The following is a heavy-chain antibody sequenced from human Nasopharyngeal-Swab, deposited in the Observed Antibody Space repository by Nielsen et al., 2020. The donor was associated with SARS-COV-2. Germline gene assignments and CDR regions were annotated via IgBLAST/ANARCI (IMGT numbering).Heavy chain of an antibody. Sequence: WSRHPHGQGCGWLGTINPSGGSTSYAQKFRGRVTMTRDTSTSTVYMELSSLRSEDTAVYYCAREDYYDSSGYPPYYYYGMDVWGQGTTVTVSS. D-gene: IGHD3-22*01. CDR3: AREDYYDSSGYPPYYYYGMDV. CDR2: INPSGGST. J-gene: IGHJ6*02. V-gene: IGHV1-46*01.